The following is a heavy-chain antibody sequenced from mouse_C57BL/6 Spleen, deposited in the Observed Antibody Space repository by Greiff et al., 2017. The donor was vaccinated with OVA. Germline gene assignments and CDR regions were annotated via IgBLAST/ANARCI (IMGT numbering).Heavy chain of an antibody. D-gene: IGHD1-1*01. CDR1: GYTFTSYW. Sequence: QVQLQQPGAELVMPGASVKLSCKASGYTFTSYWMHWVKQRPGQGLEWIGEIDPSDSYTNYNQKFKGKSTLTVDKSSSTAYMQLSSLTSEDSAVYYCARRTVVAHYAMDYWGQGTSVTVSS. V-gene: IGHV1-69*01. CDR2: IDPSDSYT. CDR3: ARRTVVAHYAMDY. J-gene: IGHJ4*01.